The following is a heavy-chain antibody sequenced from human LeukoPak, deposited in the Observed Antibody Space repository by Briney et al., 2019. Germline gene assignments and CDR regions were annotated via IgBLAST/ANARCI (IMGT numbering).Heavy chain of an antibody. CDR3: ARDLVTVTKGFDI. D-gene: IGHD4-17*01. J-gene: IGHJ3*02. CDR2: ISYIGST. V-gene: IGHV4-59*11. CDR1: GDSFSSHY. Sequence: SETLSLTCAVSGDSFSSHYWTWIRQPPGKGLEWIGYISYIGSTNYNPSLKSRVTISIDTSRNQFSLRLSSVTAADTAVYYCARDLVTVTKGFDIWGQGTMVSVSS.